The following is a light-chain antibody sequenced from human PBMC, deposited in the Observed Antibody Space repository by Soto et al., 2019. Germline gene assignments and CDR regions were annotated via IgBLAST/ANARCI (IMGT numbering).Light chain of an antibody. CDR2: RNN. J-gene: IGLJ1*01. Sequence: QSALTQPPSASGTPGQRVTISCSGSSSNIGSNYVYWYQQLPGTAPKLLIYRNNQRPSGVPDRFSGSKSGTSASLAVSGLRSEDEAFYYCAAREVSLSGLYVFVT. V-gene: IGLV1-47*01. CDR3: AAREVSLSGLYV. CDR1: SSNIGSNY.